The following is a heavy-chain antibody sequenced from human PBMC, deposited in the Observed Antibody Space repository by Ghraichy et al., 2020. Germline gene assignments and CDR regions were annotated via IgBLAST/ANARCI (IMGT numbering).Heavy chain of an antibody. Sequence: GGSLRLSCAASGFTFSSYWMTWVRQAPGKGLEWVANIKQDGSDKYYVDSVKGRFTISRDNAKNSLYLQMNSLRAEDTAVYYCARVPEYCSGGSCHGMDVWGQGTTVTVSS. CDR3: ARVPEYCSGGSCHGMDV. CDR2: IKQDGSDK. J-gene: IGHJ6*02. D-gene: IGHD2-15*01. CDR1: GFTFSSYW. V-gene: IGHV3-7*01.